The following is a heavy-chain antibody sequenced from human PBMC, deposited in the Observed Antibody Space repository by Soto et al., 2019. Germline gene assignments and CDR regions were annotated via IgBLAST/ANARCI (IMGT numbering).Heavy chain of an antibody. D-gene: IGHD5-12*01. Sequence: GGSLRLSCAASGFTFSSYSMNWVRQAPGKGLEWVSSISSTSNYIFYADSVKGRFTISRDNTKNLLYLQMNSLRAEDTAVYYCALATADYWGQGALVTVSS. J-gene: IGHJ4*02. V-gene: IGHV3-21*06. CDR1: GFTFSSYS. CDR2: ISSTSNYI. CDR3: ALATADY.